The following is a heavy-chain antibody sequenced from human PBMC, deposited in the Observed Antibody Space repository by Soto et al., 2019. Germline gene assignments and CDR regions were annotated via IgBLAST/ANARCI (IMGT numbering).Heavy chain of an antibody. CDR1: GFRFCSYS. D-gene: IGHD2-2*01. V-gene: IGHV3-30-3*01. CDR2: IPHDGINK. Sequence: AGSIRISSTSCGFRFCSYSMYGFLQPPGKGLEWVAVIPHDGINKYYADSVKGRFTISRDNSKNTLYLQMNSLRAEDTAVYYCAREVLDIVVVPPARGFDYWGQGTLVTVSS. CDR3: AREVLDIVVVPPARGFDY. J-gene: IGHJ4*02.